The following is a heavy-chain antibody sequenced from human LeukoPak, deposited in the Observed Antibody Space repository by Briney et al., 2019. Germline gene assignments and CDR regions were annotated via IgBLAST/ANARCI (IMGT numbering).Heavy chain of an antibody. CDR1: GFTFDDYS. CDR3: VRDGPGYSYGNKWLDP. V-gene: IGHV3-43*01. Sequence: GGSLRLSCAASGFTFDDYSMHWVRQVPGTGLEWVSLIRWDGGTTNYADSVKGRFTISRDNRENAVYLQMNSLRIEDTAIYYCVRDGPGYSYGNKWLDPWGRGTLVAVSS. CDR2: IRWDGGTT. J-gene: IGHJ5*02. D-gene: IGHD5-18*01.